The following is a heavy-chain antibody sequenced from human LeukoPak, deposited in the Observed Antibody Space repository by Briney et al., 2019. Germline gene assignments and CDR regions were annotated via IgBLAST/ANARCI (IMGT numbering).Heavy chain of an antibody. J-gene: IGHJ4*02. CDR1: GFTFSSYA. D-gene: IGHD1-26*01. V-gene: IGHV3-23*01. CDR3: AKVLEPGIVGATIFDY. Sequence: GGSLRLSCAASGFTFSSYAMSWVRQAPGKGLEWVSGISGSGGSTYYADSVRGRFTISRDNSKNTLYLQMNSLRAEDTAVYYCAKVLEPGIVGATIFDYWGQGTLVTVSS. CDR2: ISGSGGST.